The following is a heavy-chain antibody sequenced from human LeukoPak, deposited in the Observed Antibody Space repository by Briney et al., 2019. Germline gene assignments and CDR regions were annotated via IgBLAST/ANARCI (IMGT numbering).Heavy chain of an antibody. CDR1: GFTFSDSW. CDR2: IKQDGSEK. D-gene: IGHD2-2*01. V-gene: IGHV3-7*01. J-gene: IGHJ4*02. Sequence: PGGSLRLSCAASGFTFSDSWMSWVRQAPGKGLEYVAHIKQDGSEKYYVDSVKGRFTISRDNARNSLYLQMNSLRAEDTAVYYCARGRYSSRSGGYYFDIWGQGTLVTVSS. CDR3: ARGRYSSRSGGYYFDI.